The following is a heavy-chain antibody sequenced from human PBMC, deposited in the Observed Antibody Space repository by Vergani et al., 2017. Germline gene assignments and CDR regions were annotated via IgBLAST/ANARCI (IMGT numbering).Heavy chain of an antibody. CDR2: IYYSGST. V-gene: IGHV4-31*03. Sequence: QVQLQESGPGLVKPSQTLSLTCTVSGGSISSGGYYWSWIRQHPGKGLEWIGYIYYSGSTYYNPSLKSRVTISVDTSKNQFSLKLSSETAADTAVYYCARDLGAMVPYFDYWGQGTLVTVSS. CDR3: ARDLGAMVPYFDY. J-gene: IGHJ4*02. CDR1: GGSISSGGYY. D-gene: IGHD5-18*01.